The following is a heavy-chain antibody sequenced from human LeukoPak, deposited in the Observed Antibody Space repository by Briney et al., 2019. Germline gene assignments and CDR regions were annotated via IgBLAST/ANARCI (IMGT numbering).Heavy chain of an antibody. V-gene: IGHV3-21*04. D-gene: IGHD6-13*01. J-gene: IGHJ4*02. CDR3: GKSFRPVDSSSWYLHFDS. Sequence: AGGSLRLSCAASGFTFGLYSMTWVRQAPGKGLEWVSLIDSNSNFMNYADSVKGRFTISRDNSKNTLYLQMNSLSAEDTAKYYCGKSFRPVDSSSWYLHFDSWGQGTLVTLSS. CDR2: IDSNSNFM. CDR1: GFTFGLYS.